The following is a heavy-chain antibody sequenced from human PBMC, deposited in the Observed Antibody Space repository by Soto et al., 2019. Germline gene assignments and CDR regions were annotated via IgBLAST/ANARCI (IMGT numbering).Heavy chain of an antibody. V-gene: IGHV3-72*01. CDR3: VRAGAGYQLDC. Sequence: ESGGGLVQPGGSLRLSCAASGFTFSDHYMDWVRQASGKGLEWVGRIRNKANSYTAEYAASVKGRFTISRDDSRNSVYLQMMSLKIEDTALYYCVRAGAGYQLDCWGQGTLVTVSS. D-gene: IGHD3-9*01. CDR1: GFTFSDHY. J-gene: IGHJ4*02. CDR2: IRNKANSYTA.